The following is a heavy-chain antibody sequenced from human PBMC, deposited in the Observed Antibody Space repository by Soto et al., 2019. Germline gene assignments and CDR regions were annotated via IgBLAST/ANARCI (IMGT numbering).Heavy chain of an antibody. CDR2: IYYSGST. J-gene: IGHJ6*02. CDR1: GGSISSSSYY. Sequence: LSLTCTVSGGSISSSSYYWGWIRQPPGKGLEWIGSIYYSGSTYYNPSLKSRVTISVDTSKNQFSLKLSSVTAADTAVYYCARQDSSGYYPYYYYYGMDVWGQGTTVTVSS. V-gene: IGHV4-39*01. CDR3: ARQDSSGYYPYYYYYGMDV. D-gene: IGHD3-22*01.